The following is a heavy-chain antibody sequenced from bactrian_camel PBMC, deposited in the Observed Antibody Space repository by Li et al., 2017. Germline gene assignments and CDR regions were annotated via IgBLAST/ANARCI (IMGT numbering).Heavy chain of an antibody. CDR2: IYTGDGRT. D-gene: IGHD7*01. V-gene: IGHV3S54*01. CDR1: GPTDSLAS. CDR3: AVESGSGVRTLVAGTRFLSLST. Sequence: QVQLVESGGGSVQAGGALRLSCAAFGPTDSLASMGWYRQAPGKPREGVASIYTGDGRTYIADSVKGRFIISKNYAENILNLQMDALRPEDSGMYFCAVESGSGVRTLVAGTRFLSLSTGARGPRSPSP. J-gene: IGHJ4*01.